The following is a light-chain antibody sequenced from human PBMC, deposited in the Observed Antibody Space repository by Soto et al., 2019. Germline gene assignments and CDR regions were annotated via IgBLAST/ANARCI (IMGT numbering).Light chain of an antibody. V-gene: IGLV2-8*01. CDR1: SSDVGGYNY. CDR2: EVS. J-gene: IGLJ2*01. CDR3: SSYAGSNPVV. Sequence: QSALTQPPSASGSPGQSVTISCTGTSSDVGGYNYVSWYQQHPGKAPKLMIYEVSKRPSGVPVRFSGSKSGNTASLTVSGVQAEEEADYYCSSYAGSNPVVFGGGTKLTVL.